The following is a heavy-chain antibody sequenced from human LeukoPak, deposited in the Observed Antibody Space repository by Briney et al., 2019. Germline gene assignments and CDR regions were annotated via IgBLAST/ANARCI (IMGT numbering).Heavy chain of an antibody. CDR1: GGSFSDDY. CDR3: ARGHAGEYYDGDGYPEYYFDC. J-gene: IGHJ4*02. CDR2: INHSGST. V-gene: IGHV4-34*01. D-gene: IGHD3-22*01. Sequence: SETLSLTCAVYGGSFSDDYWSWIRQPPGQGLEWIGEINHSGSTNYNPSLKSRVTISVDTSKNQFSLKLSSVTAADTAVYYCARGHAGEYYDGDGYPEYYFDCWGQGTLVTVSS.